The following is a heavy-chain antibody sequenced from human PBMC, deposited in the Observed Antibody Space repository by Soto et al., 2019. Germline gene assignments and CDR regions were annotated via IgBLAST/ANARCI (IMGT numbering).Heavy chain of an antibody. D-gene: IGHD4-17*01. CDR3: AHRRLYGGNSFYPY. CDR1: GFSLSTSGVG. CDR2: IYWDDDK. J-gene: IGHJ4*02. Sequence: QITLKESGPTLVKPTQTLTLTCTFSGFSLSTSGVGVGWIRQPPGKALEWLALIYWDDDKRYSPSLKSRLTITKDTSKNQVVLTMTNMDPVDTATYYCAHRRLYGGNSFYPYWGQGTLVTVAS. V-gene: IGHV2-5*02.